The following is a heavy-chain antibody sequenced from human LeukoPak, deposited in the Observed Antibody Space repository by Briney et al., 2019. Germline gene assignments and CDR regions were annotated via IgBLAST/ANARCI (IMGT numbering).Heavy chain of an antibody. CDR1: GLTFSSYW. D-gene: IGHD2-2*01. J-gene: IGHJ6*04. Sequence: GGSLRLSCAASGLTFSSYWMHWVRQAPGKGLVWVSRINSDGSSTSYADSVKGRFTISRDNAKNTLYLQMNSLRAEDTAVYYCARDAPGYCSSTSCYVYYYGMDVWGKGTTVTVSS. CDR3: ARDAPGYCSSTSCYVYYYGMDV. CDR2: INSDGSST. V-gene: IGHV3-74*01.